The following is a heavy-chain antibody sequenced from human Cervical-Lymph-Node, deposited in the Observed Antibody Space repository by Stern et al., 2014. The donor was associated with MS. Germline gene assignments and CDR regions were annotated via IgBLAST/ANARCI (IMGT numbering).Heavy chain of an antibody. D-gene: IGHD4-17*01. CDR3: ARRGTTGIDY. J-gene: IGHJ4*02. CDR2: IYYSGST. V-gene: IGHV4-59*08. Sequence: QVQLQESGPGLAKPSETLSLTCTVSGGSISNYYWSWIRQPPGKGLEWIGYIYYSGSTNYNPSLKSRVAMSVDTSKDQFSLNLTSGTAADTGVYYCARRGTTGIDYWGQGTLVTVSS. CDR1: GGSISNYY.